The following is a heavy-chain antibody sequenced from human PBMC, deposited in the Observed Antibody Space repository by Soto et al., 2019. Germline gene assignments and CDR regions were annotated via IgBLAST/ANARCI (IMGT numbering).Heavy chain of an antibody. Sequence: QVLLVQSGAEVKKPGSSVKVTCKASGGTFSSYTISWVRQAPGQGLEYMGGIMPIFGTATYTQSFQDRVTMTADESTSTVYMELRSLTSDDTAVYYCTRGVTANYMGGDAFEIWGQGTMVTVSS. CDR1: GGTFSSYT. V-gene: IGHV1-69*01. CDR2: IMPIFGTA. J-gene: IGHJ3*02. D-gene: IGHD3-16*01. CDR3: TRGVTANYMGGDAFEI.